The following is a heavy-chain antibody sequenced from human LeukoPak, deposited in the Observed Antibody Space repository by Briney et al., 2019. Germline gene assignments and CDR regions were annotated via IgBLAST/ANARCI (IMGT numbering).Heavy chain of an antibody. CDR3: ARDFPRSGR. J-gene: IGHJ4*02. Sequence: PGGSLRLSCAASGFTFSSYEMNWVRQAPGKGLEWVSYISSSGSTIYYADSVKGRFTISRDNAKNSPYLQMNSLRAEDTAVYYCARDFPRSGRWGRGTLVTVSS. CDR1: GFTFSSYE. V-gene: IGHV3-48*03. CDR2: ISSSGSTI.